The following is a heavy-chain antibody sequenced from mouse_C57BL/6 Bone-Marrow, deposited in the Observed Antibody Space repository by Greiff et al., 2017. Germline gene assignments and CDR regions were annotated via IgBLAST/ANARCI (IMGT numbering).Heavy chain of an antibody. V-gene: IGHV1-64*01. CDR1: GYTFTSYW. Sequence: QVQLKQPGAELVKPGASVKLSCKASGYTFTSYWMHWVKQRPGQGLEWIGMIPPNSGSTNYNEKFKSKATLTVDKSSSTAYMQLSSLTSEDSAVYYCAVNWGPFAYWGQGTLVTVSA. CDR2: IPPNSGST. J-gene: IGHJ3*01. CDR3: AVNWGPFAY. D-gene: IGHD4-1*01.